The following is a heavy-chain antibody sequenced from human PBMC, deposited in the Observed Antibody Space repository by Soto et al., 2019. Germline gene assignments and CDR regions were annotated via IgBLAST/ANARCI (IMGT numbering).Heavy chain of an antibody. Sequence: QVHLQESGPGLVKPSQTLSLTCTVSGGSISSGGYYWNWIRQHPGKGLEWIGYIYYRGSTYYNPSLKSRITISVDTSKNQFSLKLSSVTAADTAVYYCARGEMATRLLDYWGQGTLVTVSS. J-gene: IGHJ4*02. V-gene: IGHV4-31*03. CDR3: ARGEMATRLLDY. CDR2: IYYRGST. CDR1: GGSISSGGYY. D-gene: IGHD5-12*01.